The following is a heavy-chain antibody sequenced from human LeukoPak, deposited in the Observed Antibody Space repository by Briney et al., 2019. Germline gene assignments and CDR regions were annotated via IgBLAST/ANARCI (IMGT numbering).Heavy chain of an antibody. CDR2: IYDGGTT. CDR3: ARGRYSAGDNWFDP. D-gene: IGHD3-9*01. J-gene: IGHJ5*02. Sequence: SETLSLTCTVSGGSISTDYWNWIRQSPGKRLEWIGYIYDGGTTKYNPSLKSRVTISVDTSENQFSLKLSAVTAADSAVYYCARGRYSAGDNWFDPWGQGTLVTVSS. V-gene: IGHV4-59*08. CDR1: GGSISTDY.